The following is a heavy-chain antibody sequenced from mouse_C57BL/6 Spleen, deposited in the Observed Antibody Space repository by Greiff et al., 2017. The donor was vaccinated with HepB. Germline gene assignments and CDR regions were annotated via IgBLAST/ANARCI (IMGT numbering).Heavy chain of an antibody. J-gene: IGHJ4*01. CDR1: GFTFTAYY. Sequence: EVKLVESGGGLVQPGGSLSLSCAASGFTFTAYYMSWVRQPPGKALEWLGFIRNKANGYTTEYSASVKGRFTISRDNSQSILYLQMNALRAEDSATYYCARYRVYYAMDYWGQGTSVTVSS. CDR2: IRNKANGYTT. V-gene: IGHV7-3*01. CDR3: ARYRVYYAMDY.